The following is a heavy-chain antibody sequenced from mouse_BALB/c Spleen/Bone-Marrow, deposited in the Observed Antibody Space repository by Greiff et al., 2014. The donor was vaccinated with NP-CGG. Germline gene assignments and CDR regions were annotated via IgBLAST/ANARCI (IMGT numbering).Heavy chain of an antibody. CDR2: IWGGGNT. CDR3: ARFITTGAMDY. CDR1: GFSLSRYN. J-gene: IGHJ4*01. Sequence: VNVVESGPGQVAPSQVLSITCTVSGFSLSRYNVHWVRQPPGKGLEWLGVIWGGGNTDYNSGLKSRLSISKDNSKSQVFLKMNSLQTDDTAMYYCARFITTGAMDYWGQGTSVTVSS. D-gene: IGHD1-1*01. V-gene: IGHV2-6-4*01.